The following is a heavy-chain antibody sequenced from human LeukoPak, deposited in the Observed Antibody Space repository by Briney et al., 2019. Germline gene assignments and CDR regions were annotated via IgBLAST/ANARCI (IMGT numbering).Heavy chain of an antibody. CDR2: MNPNSGNT. CDR3: ARGGIAVAGTQGDY. CDR1: GYTFTSYD. D-gene: IGHD6-19*01. V-gene: IGHV1-8*01. J-gene: IGHJ4*02. Sequence: ASVKVSCKASGYTFTSYDINWVRQATGQGLEWMGGMNPNSGNTGYAQKFQGRVTMTRNTSISTAYMELSSLRSEDTAVYYCARGGIAVAGTQGDYWGQGTLVTVSS.